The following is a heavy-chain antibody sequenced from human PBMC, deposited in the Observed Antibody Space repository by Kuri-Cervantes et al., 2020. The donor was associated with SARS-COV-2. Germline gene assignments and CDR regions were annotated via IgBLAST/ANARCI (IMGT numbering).Heavy chain of an antibody. Sequence: GESLKISCAASGFTFTSYSMNWVRQAPGKGLEWVAYISNRASVIYYADSVKGRSTISRDKANSSVYLQMDSLSAADTAVYYCVREGTYSSGWFGPFDSWGQGTLVTVSS. CDR3: VREGTYSSGWFGPFDS. CDR2: ISNRASVI. D-gene: IGHD6-19*01. V-gene: IGHV3-48*01. CDR1: GFTFTSYS. J-gene: IGHJ4*02.